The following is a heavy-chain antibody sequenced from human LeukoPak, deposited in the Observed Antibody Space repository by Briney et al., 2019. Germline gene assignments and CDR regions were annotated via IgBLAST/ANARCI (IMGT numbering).Heavy chain of an antibody. Sequence: PGRSLRLSCTASGFTFGDYAMSWFRQAPGKGLEWVGFIRSKAYGGTTEYAASVKGRFTTSRDDSKSIAYLQMNSLKTEDTAVYYCTSDSSSWYSWFDPWGQGTLVTVSS. D-gene: IGHD6-13*01. J-gene: IGHJ5*02. CDR3: TSDSSSWYSWFDP. CDR2: IRSKAYGGTT. V-gene: IGHV3-49*03. CDR1: GFTFGDYA.